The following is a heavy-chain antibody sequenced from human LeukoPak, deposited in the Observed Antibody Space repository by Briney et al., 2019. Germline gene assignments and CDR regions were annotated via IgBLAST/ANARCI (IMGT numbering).Heavy chain of an antibody. CDR1: GFSLRNYG. Sequence: GGSLRLSCVASGFSLRNYGIHWVRQAPGKGLEWVAFVVYDGGNKFYADSVKGRFTVSRDNAKNTQYLELNSLRAEDTAIYYCANLYPHMDVWGKGTTVTVSS. D-gene: IGHD3-16*02. CDR2: VVYDGGNK. V-gene: IGHV3-30*02. CDR3: ANLYPHMDV. J-gene: IGHJ6*03.